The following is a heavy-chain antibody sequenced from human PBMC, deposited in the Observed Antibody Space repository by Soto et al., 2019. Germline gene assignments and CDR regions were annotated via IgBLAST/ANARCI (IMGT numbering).Heavy chain of an antibody. Sequence: QSTLKESGPTLVKPTQTLTLTCTFSGFSLSANSVGVGWIRQPPGKALEWLAVIYWDDDKRYSPSLKSRLTXTXDXXNSQEVLTVTNMDPVGTATYFCAGRDSRTGGAFDIWGPGTMVTVS. CDR3: AGRDSRTGGAFDI. CDR2: IYWDDDK. CDR1: GFSLSANSVG. V-gene: IGHV2-5*02. D-gene: IGHD3-10*01. J-gene: IGHJ3*02.